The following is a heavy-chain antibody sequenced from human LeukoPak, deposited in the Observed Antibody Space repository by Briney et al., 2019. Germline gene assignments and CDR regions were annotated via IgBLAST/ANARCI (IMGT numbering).Heavy chain of an antibody. CDR2: ISSSSSYI. D-gene: IGHD3-10*01. CDR1: GFTFSSYS. J-gene: IGHJ6*02. CDR3: ARVERYYGSGSYLDV. V-gene: IGHV3-21*01. Sequence: PGGSLRLSCAASGFTFSSYSMNWVRQAPGKGLEWVSSISSSSSYIYYADSVKGRFTISRDNAKNSLYLRMNSLRAEDTAVYYCARVERYYGSGSYLDVWGQGTTVTVSS.